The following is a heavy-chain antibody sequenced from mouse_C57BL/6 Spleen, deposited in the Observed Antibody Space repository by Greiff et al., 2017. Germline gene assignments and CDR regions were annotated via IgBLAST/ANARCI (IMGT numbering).Heavy chain of an antibody. D-gene: IGHD1-1*01. CDR1: GYSFTSYY. CDR3: ARGGYYGSSLYYFDY. V-gene: IGHV1-66*01. J-gene: IGHJ2*01. Sequence: QVQLQQSGPELVKPGASVKISCKASGYSFTSYYIHWVKQRPGQGLEWIGWIYPGSGNTKYNEKFKGKATLTADTSSSTAYMQLSSLTSEDSAVYYCARGGYYGSSLYYFDYWGQGTTLTVSS. CDR2: IYPGSGNT.